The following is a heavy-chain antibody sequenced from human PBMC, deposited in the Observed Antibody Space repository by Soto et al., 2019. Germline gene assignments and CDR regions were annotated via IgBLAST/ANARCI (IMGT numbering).Heavy chain of an antibody. CDR3: ARDTGGHYCTSTSCLDCFDH. CDR1: GFTFSNHA. J-gene: IGHJ4*02. CDR2: ISDSGST. Sequence: EVQLLESGGALVQPGGSLRLSCAASGFTFSNHAMNWVRQAPGKGLEWVSTISDSGSTYYADSVKGRFTISRDNSKNTLYLQRNSLRAEDTAVYYCARDTGGHYCTSTSCLDCFDHWGQGTVVIVSS. V-gene: IGHV3-23*01. D-gene: IGHD2-2*01.